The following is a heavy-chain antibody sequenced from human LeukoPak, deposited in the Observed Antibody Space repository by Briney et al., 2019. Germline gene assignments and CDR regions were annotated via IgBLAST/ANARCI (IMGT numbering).Heavy chain of an antibody. CDR3: ARRKRGSGGPFDY. D-gene: IGHD6-19*01. V-gene: IGHV4-59*08. CDR2: MDYSGST. CDR1: GGSISDYY. J-gene: IGHJ4*02. Sequence: SQTLSLTCTVSGGSISDYYWTWIRQSPGTGLEWIGYMDYSGSTAYNPSLKSRVTISIDTSKKQFSLELSSVTAADTAIYFCARRKRGSGGPFDYWGQGTLVTVSS.